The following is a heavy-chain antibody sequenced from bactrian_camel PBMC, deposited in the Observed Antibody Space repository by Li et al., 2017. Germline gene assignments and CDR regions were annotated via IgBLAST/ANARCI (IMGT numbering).Heavy chain of an antibody. CDR3: ASAPKTSHLARCTAAYLSREYNF. CDR2: IDRDGFT. V-gene: IGHV3S53*01. Sequence: HVQLVESGGGSVQAGGSLRLSCAVSGPRSEFYCMGWFRQAQGEQREGVAAIDRDGFTSYADSIKGRATISRDNAKNTLLLQMDNLKTEDTAVFSCASAPKTSHLARCTAAYLSREYNFWSQWTQVTVS. J-gene: IGHJ4*01. CDR1: GPRSEFYC. D-gene: IGHD3*01.